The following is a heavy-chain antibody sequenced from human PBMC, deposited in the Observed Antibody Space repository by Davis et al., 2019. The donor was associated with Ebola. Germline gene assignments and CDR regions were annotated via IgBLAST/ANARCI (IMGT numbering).Heavy chain of an antibody. J-gene: IGHJ3*01. CDR1: GGSFSGYY. D-gene: IGHD3-9*01. Sequence: MPSETLSLTCAVYGGSFSGYYWSWIRQPPGKGLEWIGEINHSGSTNYNPSLKSRFTISVDTSKNQFSLKLSSVTAADTAVYYCARGLGYFDWGRYWGQGTMVTVSS. CDR3: ARGLGYFDWGRY. CDR2: INHSGST. V-gene: IGHV4-34*01.